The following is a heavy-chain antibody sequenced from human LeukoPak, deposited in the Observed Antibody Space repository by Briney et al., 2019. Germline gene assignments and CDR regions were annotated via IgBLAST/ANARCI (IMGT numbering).Heavy chain of an antibody. CDR2: ISYDGSNK. V-gene: IGHV3-30*18. D-gene: IGHD5-24*01. CDR3: AKPAKRWLQVWDLYYFDY. CDR1: GFTFSSYG. Sequence: GRSLRLSCAASGFTFSSYGMHWVRQPPGKGLEWVAFISYDGSNKYYADSVKGRFTISRDNSKHTLYLQMNSLRAEDTAVYYCAKPAKRWLQVWDLYYFDYWGQGTLVTVSS. J-gene: IGHJ4*02.